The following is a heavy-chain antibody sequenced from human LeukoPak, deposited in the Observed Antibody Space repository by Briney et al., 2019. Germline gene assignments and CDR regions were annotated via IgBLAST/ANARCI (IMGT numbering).Heavy chain of an antibody. D-gene: IGHD1-26*01. J-gene: IGHJ6*03. CDR1: GDTFKKYS. CDR3: ASERPPHAYSGSQYYMDV. Sequence: SVKVSCKASGDTFKKYSISWVRQAPGQGLEWMGRIIPMLSTANYAQKFQGRVTITTDESTSTNYMQLSGLGSEDTAVYYCASERPPHAYSGSQYYMDVWGKGTTVTVS. V-gene: IGHV1-69*16. CDR2: IIPMLSTA.